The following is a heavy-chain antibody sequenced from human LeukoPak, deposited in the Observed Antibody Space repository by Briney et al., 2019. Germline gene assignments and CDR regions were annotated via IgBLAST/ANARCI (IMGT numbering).Heavy chain of an antibody. CDR3: TSAATNLGLSENWLDP. Sequence: GGSLRLSCAASGFTVSSNYMSWVRQAPGKGLEWVSVIYSGGSTYYADSVKGRFTISRDDSKNTAYLQMNSLKTEDTAVYYCTSAATNLGLSENWLDPWGQGTLVTVSS. CDR1: GFTVSSNY. CDR2: IYSGGST. D-gene: IGHD2-15*01. J-gene: IGHJ5*02. V-gene: IGHV3-66*01.